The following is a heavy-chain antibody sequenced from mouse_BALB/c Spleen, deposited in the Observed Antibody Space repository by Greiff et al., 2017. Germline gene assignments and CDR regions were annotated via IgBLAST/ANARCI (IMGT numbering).Heavy chain of an antibody. CDR1: GYTFTDYN. CDR2: INPNNGGT. V-gene: IGHV1-18*01. Sequence: VHVKQSGPELVKPGASVKIPCKASGYTFTDYNMDWVKQSHGKSLEWIGDINPNNGGTNYNQKFKGKATLTVDKSSSTAYMELRSLTSEDTAVYYCARWADDGYYGPFAYWGQGTLVTVSA. D-gene: IGHD2-3*01. CDR3: ARWADDGYYGPFAY. J-gene: IGHJ3*01.